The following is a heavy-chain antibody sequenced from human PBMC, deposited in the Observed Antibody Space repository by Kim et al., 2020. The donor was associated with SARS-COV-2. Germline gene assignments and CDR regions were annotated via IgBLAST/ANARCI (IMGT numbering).Heavy chain of an antibody. CDR1: GGSVSSGSYY. Sequence: SETLSLTCTVSGGSVSSGSYYWSWIRQPPGKGLEWIGYIYYSGNTNYNPSLKSRVTMSVDTSKNQFSLKLRSVTAADTAVYYCARAPHDFWSGYPYYFDYWGQGTLVTVSS. CDR3: ARAPHDFWSGYPYYFDY. CDR2: IYYSGNT. V-gene: IGHV4-61*01. J-gene: IGHJ4*02. D-gene: IGHD3-3*01.